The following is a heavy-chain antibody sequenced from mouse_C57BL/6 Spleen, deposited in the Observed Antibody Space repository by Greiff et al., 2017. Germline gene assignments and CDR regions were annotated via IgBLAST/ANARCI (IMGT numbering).Heavy chain of an antibody. CDR2: INPNNGGT. CDR3: ARSIRGYFDV. CDR1: GYTFTDYY. V-gene: IGHV1-26*01. J-gene: IGHJ1*03. Sequence: VQLQQSGPELVKPGASVKISCKASGYTFTDYYMNWVKQSHGKSLEWIGDINPNNGGTSYNQKFKGKATLTVDKSSSTAYMELRSLTSEDSAVYYCARSIRGYFDVWGTGTTVTVSS. D-gene: IGHD3-3*01.